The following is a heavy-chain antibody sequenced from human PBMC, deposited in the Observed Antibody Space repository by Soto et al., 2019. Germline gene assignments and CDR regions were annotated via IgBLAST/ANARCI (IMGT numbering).Heavy chain of an antibody. D-gene: IGHD3-22*01. J-gene: IGHJ4*02. CDR3: ASPYYYDSSTYS. CDR1: GASISSSGYF. V-gene: IGHV4-39*01. Sequence: KPXESLSLTCGVSGASISSSGYFWGWIRQPPGKGLEWIGSIFYSGSTYYNPSLKSRVTISVDTSKNQLSLKLSSVTAADTAVYFCASPYYYDSSTYSWGQGTLVTVSS. CDR2: IFYSGST.